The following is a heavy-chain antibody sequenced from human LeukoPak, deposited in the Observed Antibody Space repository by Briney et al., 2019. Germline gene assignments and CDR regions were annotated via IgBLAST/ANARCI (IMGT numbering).Heavy chain of an antibody. CDR2: IYNGGRIT. J-gene: IGHJ3*02. Sequence: PGGSLRLSCTASGFTFNNYWMHWVRQAPGKGLVWVSRIYNGGRITSYPDSVKGRFTISRDNAKNTVYLQMNSLRAEDTAVYYCARAVGDGFDIWGQGAMVTVSS. V-gene: IGHV3-74*01. CDR1: GFTFNNYW. CDR3: ARAVGDGFDI.